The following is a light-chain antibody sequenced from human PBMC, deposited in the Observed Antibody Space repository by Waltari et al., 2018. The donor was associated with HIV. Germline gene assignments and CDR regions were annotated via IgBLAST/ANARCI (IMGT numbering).Light chain of an antibody. CDR1: SGNIANNY. V-gene: IGLV6-57*03. J-gene: IGLJ3*02. Sequence: FMLTQPHSVSESPGKTVIISCTRDSGNIANNYVQWFQRRPGSAPTTLLYEDRRRPSVVPDRFSGSIDRSSNSASLTISGVMTEDEADYYCQSFDTTNHWVFGGGTKLTVL. CDR3: QSFDTTNHWV. CDR2: EDR.